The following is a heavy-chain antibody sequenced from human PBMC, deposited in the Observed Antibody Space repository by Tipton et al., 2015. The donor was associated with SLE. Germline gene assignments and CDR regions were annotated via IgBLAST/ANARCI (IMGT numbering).Heavy chain of an antibody. D-gene: IGHD2-21*02. Sequence: TLSLTCTVSGGSMTSYYWSWIRQPPGKGLEWIGYIYYSGITNYNPSLKSRVTMSVDTSRSQFSLKLNSVTAADTAVYYCARGGTAKVNDYWGQGTLVTVSS. J-gene: IGHJ4*02. V-gene: IGHV4-59*01. CDR3: ARGGTAKVNDY. CDR1: GGSMTSYY. CDR2: IYYSGIT.